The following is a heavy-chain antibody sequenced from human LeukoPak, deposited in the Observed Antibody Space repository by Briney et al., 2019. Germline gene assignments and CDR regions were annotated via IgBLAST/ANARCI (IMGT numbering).Heavy chain of an antibody. CDR1: GGFISSYY. CDR2: IFYSGST. V-gene: IGHV4-59*01. CDR3: ARGGLERGYYYYYGMDV. Sequence: SETLSLTCTVSGGFISSYYWNWIRQPPGKGLEWIGYIFYSGSTNYNPSLKSRVTISVDASKNQFSLTLSSVTAADTAVYYGARGGLERGYYYYYGMDVWGQGTTVTVSS. J-gene: IGHJ6*02. D-gene: IGHD6-19*01.